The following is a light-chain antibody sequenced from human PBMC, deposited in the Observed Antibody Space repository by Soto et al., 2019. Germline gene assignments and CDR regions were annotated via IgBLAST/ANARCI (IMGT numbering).Light chain of an antibody. CDR2: DTS. V-gene: IGLV7-46*01. CDR1: TGAVTTDHY. CDR3: LLSYTGTWV. Sequence: QAVVTQEPSLTVSPGGTVTLTCGSNTGAVTTDHYPYWFQQKPGQAPRTLIWDTSNKHSWTPARFSVSLLGGQAALTLSGAQPEDEAEYSCLLSYTGTWVFGGGTKLTVL. J-gene: IGLJ2*01.